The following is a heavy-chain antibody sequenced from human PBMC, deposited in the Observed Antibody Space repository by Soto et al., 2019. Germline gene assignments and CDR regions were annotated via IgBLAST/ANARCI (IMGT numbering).Heavy chain of an antibody. J-gene: IGHJ5*02. Sequence: SGGSLRLSCAASGFTFSTYAMSWVRQSPGKGLEWVSSISGDGDNTYYADSVKGRFTISRDTSKNTLYLQMYSLRGEDTAVYYCAKNPHYDFWSGSPNWFDPWGQGTLVTVSS. CDR1: GFTFSTYA. CDR3: AKNPHYDFWSGSPNWFDP. D-gene: IGHD3-3*01. V-gene: IGHV3-23*01. CDR2: ISGDGDNT.